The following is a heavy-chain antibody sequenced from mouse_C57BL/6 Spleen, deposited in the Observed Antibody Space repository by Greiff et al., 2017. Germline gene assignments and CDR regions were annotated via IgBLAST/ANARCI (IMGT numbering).Heavy chain of an antibody. D-gene: IGHD2-12*01. J-gene: IGHJ4*01. CDR2: IDPEDGDT. CDR1: GFNFKDSY. V-gene: IGHV14-1*01. CDR3: TTLDYSPPMDY. Sequence: EVQLQQSGAGLVRPGASVKLSCTASGFNFKDSYMHWVNQRPEQGLEWIGRIDPEDGDTEYAPKFQGKATMTADTSSNTAYLQLSSLTSEDTAVYYCTTLDYSPPMDYWGQGTSVTVSS.